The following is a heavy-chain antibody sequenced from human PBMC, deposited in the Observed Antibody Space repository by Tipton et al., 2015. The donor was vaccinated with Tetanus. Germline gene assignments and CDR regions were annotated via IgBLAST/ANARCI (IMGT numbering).Heavy chain of an antibody. D-gene: IGHD3-10*01. Sequence: LRLSCAVYGGSFSGYYWSWIRQPPGKGLEWIGEINHSGSTNYNPSLKSRVTISVDTSKNQFSLKLSSVTAADTAVYYCASGANPLAYWGQGTLVTVSS. CDR1: GGSFSGYY. V-gene: IGHV4-34*01. J-gene: IGHJ4*02. CDR3: ASGANPLAY. CDR2: INHSGST.